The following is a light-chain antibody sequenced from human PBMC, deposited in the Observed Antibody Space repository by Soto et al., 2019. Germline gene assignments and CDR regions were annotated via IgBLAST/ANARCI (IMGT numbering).Light chain of an antibody. CDR3: QVRSIVMT. CDR1: QSVSSN. V-gene: IGKV3-11*01. J-gene: IGKJ5*01. CDR2: GAS. Sequence: ERATLSCRASQSVSSNLAWFQKKPGQAPTLLVHGASDRATGIPDRFSGSGSETDFSLTISSLEPEDCTVYYCQVRSIVMTFRPGTRLEFK.